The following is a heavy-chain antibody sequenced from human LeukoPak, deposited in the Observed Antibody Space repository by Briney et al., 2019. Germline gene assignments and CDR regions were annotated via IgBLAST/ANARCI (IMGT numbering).Heavy chain of an antibody. CDR3: ARTGGDCSSGLCYYAMDV. CDR2: IHYTGIA. V-gene: IGHV4-59*01. D-gene: IGHD2-21*02. Sequence: SETLSLTCFVSGGSISGSHWSWIRQSPGKGLEWIGYIHYTGIADYNPSLRSRVTLSIDLSKNQFSLRLSSVTAADTAVYYCARTGGDCSSGLCYYAMDVWGQGTTVTVS. CDR1: GGSISGSH. J-gene: IGHJ6*02.